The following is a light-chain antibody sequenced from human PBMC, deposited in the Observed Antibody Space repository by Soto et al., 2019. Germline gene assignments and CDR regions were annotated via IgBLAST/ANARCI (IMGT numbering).Light chain of an antibody. CDR2: DAS. CDR3: QQRSNWPPGYT. V-gene: IGKV3-11*01. J-gene: IGKJ2*01. CDR1: QSVSSY. Sequence: EIVLTQSPATLSLSPGERATLSCRASQSVSSYLAWYQQKPGQAPRLLIYDASNRATGIPARFSGSGSGTYFPFTISSLEPQAFAVYYCQQRSNWPPGYTFGQGTKLDIK.